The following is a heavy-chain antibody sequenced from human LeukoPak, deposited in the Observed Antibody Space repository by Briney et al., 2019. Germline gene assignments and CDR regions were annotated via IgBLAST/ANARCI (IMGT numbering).Heavy chain of an antibody. J-gene: IGHJ4*02. CDR1: GGTLNNYA. D-gene: IGHD5-12*01. CDR3: ATEPSRSYSFDHLDF. CDR2: VVPMFGIR. V-gene: IGHV1-69*04. Sequence: SVKVSCKTSGGTLNNYAISWVRQAPGQGLEWMGRVVPMFGIRNYPQTFRGRVNITADKATNTVYMELRSLRAEDTAIYYCATEPSRSYSFDHLDFWGLGTPVTVSS.